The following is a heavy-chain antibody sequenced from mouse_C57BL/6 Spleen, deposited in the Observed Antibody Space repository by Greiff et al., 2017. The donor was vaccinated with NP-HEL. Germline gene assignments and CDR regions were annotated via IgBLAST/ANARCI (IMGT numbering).Heavy chain of an antibody. CDR2: IRNKANGYTT. D-gene: IGHD1-1*01. J-gene: IGHJ1*03. CDR3: ARYDVTTVVTDWYFDV. CDR1: GFTFTDYY. V-gene: IGHV7-3*01. Sequence: EVKLVESGGGLVQPGGSLSLSCAASGFTFTDYYMSCVRQPPGKALEWLGFIRNKANGYTTEYSASVKGRFTISRENSQSILYLQMNALRAEDSATYYCARYDVTTVVTDWYFDVWGTGTTVTVSS.